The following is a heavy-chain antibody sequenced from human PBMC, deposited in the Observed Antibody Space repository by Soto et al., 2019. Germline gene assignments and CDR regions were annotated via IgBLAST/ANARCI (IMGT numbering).Heavy chain of an antibody. Sequence: QVQLVQSGAEVKKPGSSVKVSCKASGGTFSSYAISWVRQAPGQGLEWMGGIIPIFGTANYAQKFQGRVTITADESTSTAYMELSSLRSEDTAVYYCAREKKRHDIFTGYTNPLHDAFDIWGQGTMVTVSS. CDR3: AREKKRHDIFTGYTNPLHDAFDI. D-gene: IGHD3-9*01. J-gene: IGHJ3*02. CDR2: IIPIFGTA. V-gene: IGHV1-69*01. CDR1: GGTFSSYA.